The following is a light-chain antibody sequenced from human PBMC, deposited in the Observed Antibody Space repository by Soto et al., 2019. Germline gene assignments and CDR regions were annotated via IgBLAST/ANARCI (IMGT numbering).Light chain of an antibody. CDR1: QSISRW. CDR3: QQYNNYST. J-gene: IGKJ1*01. Sequence: IQMTQSPSTLSASVGDRVTITCRASQSISRWSAWYQQTPGKAPEALIYDASTLRSGVPSSFSGGASGTDFTLTISSMQPDDFATYYCQQYNNYSTFGHGTKVDIK. V-gene: IGKV1-5*01. CDR2: DAS.